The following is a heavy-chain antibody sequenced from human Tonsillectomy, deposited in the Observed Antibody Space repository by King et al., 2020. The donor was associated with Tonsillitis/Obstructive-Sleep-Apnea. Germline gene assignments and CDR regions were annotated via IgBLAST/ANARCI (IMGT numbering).Heavy chain of an antibody. Sequence: VQLQQWGAGLLKPSEPLSLTCAVYGGSFSGYYWSWIRQPPGKGLEWIGEINHSGSTNYNPSLRSRVTISLDTSKNQFSLKLSSVTAADTAVYYCARELVVPTVRGDGFDVWGQGTMVTVSS. J-gene: IGHJ3*01. CDR1: GGSFSGYY. D-gene: IGHD2-2*01. CDR2: INHSGST. CDR3: ARELVVPTVRGDGFDV. V-gene: IGHV4-34*01.